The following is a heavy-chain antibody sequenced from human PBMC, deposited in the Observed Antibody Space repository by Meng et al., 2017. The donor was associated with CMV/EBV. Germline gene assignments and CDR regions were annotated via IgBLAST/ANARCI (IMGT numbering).Heavy chain of an antibody. V-gene: IGHV1-2*02. CDR2: INPNSGGT. CDR3: ARGSGIAAAGTFDY. D-gene: IGHD6-13*01. CDR1: GYTFTGYY. J-gene: IGHJ4*02. Sequence: QVRLVQYGAEVKKTVASVKVSCKASGYTFTGYYMHWVRQAPGQGLEWMGWINPNSGGTNYAQKFQGRVSMTRDKSISTAYMELSRLRSDDTAVYYCARGSGIAAAGTFDYWGQGTLVTVSS.